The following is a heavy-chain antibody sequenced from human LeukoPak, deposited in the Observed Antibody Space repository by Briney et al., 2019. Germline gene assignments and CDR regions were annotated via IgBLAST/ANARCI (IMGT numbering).Heavy chain of an antibody. CDR3: ARGREMITFGGLMYYFDY. J-gene: IGHJ4*02. Sequence: ASVKVSCKASGYTFTSYGVSWVRQAPGQGLEWMGWISTDNGNTNFAQKLQGRVTMTTDTSTNTAYMELRSLRSDDTAVYYCARGREMITFGGLMYYFDYWGQGTLVTVSS. D-gene: IGHD3-16*01. CDR1: GYTFTSYG. V-gene: IGHV1-18*01. CDR2: ISTDNGNT.